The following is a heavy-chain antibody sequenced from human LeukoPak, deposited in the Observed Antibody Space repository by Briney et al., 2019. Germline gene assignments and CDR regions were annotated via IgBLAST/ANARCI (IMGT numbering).Heavy chain of an antibody. CDR3: ARTWIQLWTPDFDY. J-gene: IGHJ4*02. CDR2: INPNSGST. CDR1: RYTFTGHY. V-gene: IGHV1-2*02. D-gene: IGHD5-18*01. Sequence: GASVKVSCKASRYTFTGHYMHWVRQAPGQGLEWMGWINPNSGSTKYAQTFQDRVTMTRDTSISTAYMELNSLKSDDTAVYYCARTWIQLWTPDFDYWGQGTLVTVSS.